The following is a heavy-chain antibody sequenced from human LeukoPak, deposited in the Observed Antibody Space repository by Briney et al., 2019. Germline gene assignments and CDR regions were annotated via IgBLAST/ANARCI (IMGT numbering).Heavy chain of an antibody. CDR1: GGSISSSSYY. J-gene: IGHJ5*02. Sequence: SETLSLTCTVSGGSISSSSYYWGWIRQPPGKGLEWLGSVYYSGSTYYNPSLKSRVTISVDTSKNQFSLKLSSVTAADTAVYYCARGYYYGSGSYYNVFDHWGQGTLVTVSS. V-gene: IGHV4-39*01. CDR2: VYYSGST. CDR3: ARGYYYGSGSYYNVFDH. D-gene: IGHD3-10*01.